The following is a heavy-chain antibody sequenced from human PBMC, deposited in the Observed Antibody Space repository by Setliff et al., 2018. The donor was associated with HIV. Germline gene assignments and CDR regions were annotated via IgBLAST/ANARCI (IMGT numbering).Heavy chain of an antibody. CDR3: ARPRVFDSFDV. CDR1: GGTFSSYA. Sequence: ASVKVSCKASGGTFSSYAISWVRQAPGQGLEWIGRISPDNGAAEYAPKFQGRVRMTLDTSISTAYLEIPRLTSDDAAVYYCARPRVFDSFDVWGQGTLVTVSS. CDR2: ISPDNGAA. V-gene: IGHV1-2*06. J-gene: IGHJ3*01.